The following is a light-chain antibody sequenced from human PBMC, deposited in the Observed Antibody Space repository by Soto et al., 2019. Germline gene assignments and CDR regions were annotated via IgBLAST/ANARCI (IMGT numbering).Light chain of an antibody. CDR1: QSVSNNY. Sequence: EIVLTQSPGTLSLSPGERATLSCRASQSVSNNYLAWYQQKPGQAPRLLIYGASNRATGIPDGFSGSGSGTDLTTTISSLEPDDFAVHYCQQYGSSGTFGQGTKVEIK. CDR2: GAS. J-gene: IGKJ1*01. CDR3: QQYGSSGT. V-gene: IGKV3-20*01.